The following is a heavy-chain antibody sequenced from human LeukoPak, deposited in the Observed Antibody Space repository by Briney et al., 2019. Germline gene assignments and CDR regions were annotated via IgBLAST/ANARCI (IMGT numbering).Heavy chain of an antibody. D-gene: IGHD2-2*01. CDR1: GFTFSSYG. Sequence: GGSLRLSCAASGFTFSSYGMHWVRQAPGKGLEWVAVIWCDGSNKYYADSVKGRFTISRDNSKNTLYLQMNSLRAEDTAVYYCARGSLDIVVVPAAMSDLDYFDYWGQGTLVTVSS. V-gene: IGHV3-33*01. J-gene: IGHJ4*02. CDR3: ARGSLDIVVVPAAMSDLDYFDY. CDR2: IWCDGSNK.